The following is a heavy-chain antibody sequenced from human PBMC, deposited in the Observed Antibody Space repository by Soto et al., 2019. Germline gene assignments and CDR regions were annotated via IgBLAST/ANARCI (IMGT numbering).Heavy chain of an antibody. V-gene: IGHV3-21*01. CDR1: GFTFSSYS. CDR3: ARGRSSKTNMDY. Sequence: EVQLVESGGGLVKPGGSLRLSCAASGFTFSSYSMNWVRQAPGKGLEWASSISSSGGSISYADSVKGRFTISRDNAKNSLYLQMDSLRAEDTAVYYCARGRSSKTNMDYWGQGTLVTVSS. J-gene: IGHJ4*02. CDR2: ISSSGGSI. D-gene: IGHD2-2*01.